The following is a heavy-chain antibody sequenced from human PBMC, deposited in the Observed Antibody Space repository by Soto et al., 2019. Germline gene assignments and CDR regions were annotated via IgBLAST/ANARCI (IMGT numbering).Heavy chain of an antibody. CDR1: GGSITTGGYY. V-gene: IGHV4-31*03. D-gene: IGHD2-15*01. Sequence: PSETLSLTCTVSGGSITTGGYYWGWIRQLPGKGLEWIGHRYYSESTYYNPSLKSRVSISLDTSKNQFSLKLSFVTAADTAMYYCARTKCSGGSCYSWYLDYWGQGTPVTVSS. CDR2: RYYSEST. J-gene: IGHJ4*02. CDR3: ARTKCSGGSCYSWYLDY.